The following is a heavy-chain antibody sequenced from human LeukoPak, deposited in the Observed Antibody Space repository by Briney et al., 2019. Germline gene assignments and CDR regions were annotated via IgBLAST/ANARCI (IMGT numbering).Heavy chain of an antibody. J-gene: IGHJ3*02. V-gene: IGHV3-23*01. CDR3: AKDLGGNWNGAFDM. D-gene: IGHD1-1*01. CDR2: FTSGGTT. CDR1: GFTFSSYA. Sequence: PGGPLRLSCAASGFTFSSYAMSWVRQAPGKGLEWGSVFTSGGTTYYTDPVKGRFTISRDNSKNTLYLQMNSLRAEDTALYYCAKDLGGNWNGAFDMGGQGTMVTVSS.